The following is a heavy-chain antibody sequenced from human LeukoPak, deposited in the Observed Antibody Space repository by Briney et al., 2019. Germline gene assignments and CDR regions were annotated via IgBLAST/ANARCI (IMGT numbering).Heavy chain of an antibody. V-gene: IGHV3-23*01. D-gene: IGHD6-19*01. CDR2: TTHSGITT. CDR3: ARVGYTSGWYRN. J-gene: IGHJ4*02. CDR1: GFSFTDFD. Sequence: PGGSLRLSCTASGFSFTDFDMNWVRQAPGKGLEWVSHTTHSGITTHYADSVQGRFTISRDNSNNTLFLQMNRLRVEDTAVYYCARVGYTSGWYRNWGQGTLVTVSS.